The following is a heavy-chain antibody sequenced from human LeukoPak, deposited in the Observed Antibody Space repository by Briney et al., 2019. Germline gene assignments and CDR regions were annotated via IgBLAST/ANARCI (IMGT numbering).Heavy chain of an antibody. CDR1: GGSISSYY. CDR3: ARDSMVRGVIPYN. D-gene: IGHD3-10*01. Sequence: PSETLSLTCTVSGGSISSYYWCWIRQPAGKGLEWIGRIYTSGSTNYNPSLKSRVTISVDTSKNQFSLKLSSVTAADTAVYYCARDSMVRGVIPYNWGQGTLVTVSS. J-gene: IGHJ4*02. CDR2: IYTSGST. V-gene: IGHV4-4*07.